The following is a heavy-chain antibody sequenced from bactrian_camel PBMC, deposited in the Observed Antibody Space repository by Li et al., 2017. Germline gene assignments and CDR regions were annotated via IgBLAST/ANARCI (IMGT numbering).Heavy chain of an antibody. CDR1: RYPYRNPC. D-gene: IGHD3*01. V-gene: IGHV3S1*01. CDR3: AAEGPWVSYPLMRYEYKN. J-gene: IGHJ4*01. CDR2: ICSEGDKV. Sequence: HVQLVESGGGSVQAGGSLRLSCVASRYPYRNPCMAWYRQTPGKEREGVAAICSEGDKVHYADSVKGRFTISLDYSEKTVYLQMDRLKPQDTAMYYCAAEGPWVSYPLMRYEYKNWGQGTQVTVS.